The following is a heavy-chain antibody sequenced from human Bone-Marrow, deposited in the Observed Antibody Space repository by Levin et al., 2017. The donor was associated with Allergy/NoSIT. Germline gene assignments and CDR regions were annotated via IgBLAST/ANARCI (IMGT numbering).Heavy chain of an antibody. CDR2: IYHSGST. J-gene: IGHJ4*02. D-gene: IGHD4-23*01. Sequence: ESLKISCTVSGGSVSSGSYYWSWLRQPPGKGLEWIAYIYHSGSTKYNPSLKSRVTISLATSRTQFSLRLTSLTAAATAVYYCARGSYFGGLCFDCWRERALVTVTS. CDR1: GGSVSSGSYY. V-gene: IGHV4-61*01. CDR3: ARGSYFGGLCFDC.